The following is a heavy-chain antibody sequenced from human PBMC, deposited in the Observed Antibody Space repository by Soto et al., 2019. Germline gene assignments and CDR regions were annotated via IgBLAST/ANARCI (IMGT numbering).Heavy chain of an antibody. V-gene: IGHV4-4*07. J-gene: IGHJ6*02. D-gene: IGHD3-10*01. Sequence: QVQLQESGPGLVKPSETLSLTCTVSGGSISSYYWSWIRQPAGKGLEWIGRIYTSGSTNYNPSLKSRVTMSVDTSKNQFYLKLSSVTAADTAVYYCARDGTVLLWFGEPTVNYGMDVWGQGTTVTVSS. CDR1: GGSISSYY. CDR2: IYTSGST. CDR3: ARDGTVLLWFGEPTVNYGMDV.